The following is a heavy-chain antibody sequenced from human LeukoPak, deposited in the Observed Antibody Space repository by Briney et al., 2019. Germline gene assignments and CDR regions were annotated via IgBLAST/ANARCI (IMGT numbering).Heavy chain of an antibody. CDR2: INPNSGGT. Sequence: ASVKVSCKASGYTFTGYYMHWVRQAPGQGLEWMGRINPNSGGTNYAQKFQGRVTMTRDTSISTAYMELSRLRSDDTAVYYCARTRYSSSWYGVRSFDYWGQGTWSPSPQ. V-gene: IGHV1-2*06. CDR3: ARTRYSSSWYGVRSFDY. CDR1: GYTFTGYY. D-gene: IGHD6-13*01. J-gene: IGHJ4*02.